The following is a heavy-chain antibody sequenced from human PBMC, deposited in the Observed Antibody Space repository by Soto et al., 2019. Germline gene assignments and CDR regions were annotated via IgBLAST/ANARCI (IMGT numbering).Heavy chain of an antibody. CDR1: GFAFSNYA. V-gene: IGHV3-30-3*01. CDR2: ISYDGSKQ. D-gene: IGHD3-10*01. Sequence: QVQLVESGGGVVQPGRSLRLSCAASGFAFSNYAMHWVRQAPGKGLEWVAVISYDGSKQFYADSVRGRFTISRDSSKNMLYLQMNSLRTEDTAVYCCARPSSGTSPSPFDFWGQGSLVTVSS. J-gene: IGHJ4*02. CDR3: ARPSSGTSPSPFDF.